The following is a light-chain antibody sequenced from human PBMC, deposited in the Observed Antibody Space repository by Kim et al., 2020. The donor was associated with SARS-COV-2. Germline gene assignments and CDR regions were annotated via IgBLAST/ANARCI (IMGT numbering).Light chain of an antibody. J-gene: IGLJ3*02. V-gene: IGLV6-57*01. Sequence: KSVTSPCTRSRGSSASNYVQWYRQHPCSSPTTVIYEDNHRPSGVPDRFSGSIDSSSNSASRTISGLKTEDEADYYCQSYDSSNPLVFGGGTQLTVL. CDR2: EDN. CDR1: RGSSASNY. CDR3: QSYDSSNPLV.